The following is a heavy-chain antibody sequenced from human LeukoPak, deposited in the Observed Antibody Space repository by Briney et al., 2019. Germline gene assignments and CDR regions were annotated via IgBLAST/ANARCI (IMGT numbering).Heavy chain of an antibody. Sequence: GGSLRLSCAASGFTFSSYEMNWVRQAPGRGLEWVSYISSSGSTMYYADSVKGRFTISRDNAKNALYLQMNSLRAEDTALYYCASAFDFLFDCWGQGTLVTVSS. J-gene: IGHJ4*02. CDR1: GFTFSSYE. CDR3: ASAFDFLFDC. V-gene: IGHV3-48*03. CDR2: ISSSGSTM. D-gene: IGHD2/OR15-2a*01.